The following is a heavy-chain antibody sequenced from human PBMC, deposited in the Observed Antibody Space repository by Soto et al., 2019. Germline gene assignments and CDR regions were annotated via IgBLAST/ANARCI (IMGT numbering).Heavy chain of an antibody. J-gene: IGHJ3*02. CDR3: AKDLLFYDYVWASYGYEAFDM. D-gene: IGHD3-16*01. CDR2: ISGSASST. V-gene: IGHV3-23*01. Sequence: EVQLLESGGDLVQPGGSLRLSCAASGFTFSTYAMSWVRQAPGKGLQWVSTISGSASSTYYADSVKRRFTISRDNSKHTLQLQMNSLRAKDTAVYYCAKDLLFYDYVWASYGYEAFDMSGQGTMVTVSS. CDR1: GFTFSTYA.